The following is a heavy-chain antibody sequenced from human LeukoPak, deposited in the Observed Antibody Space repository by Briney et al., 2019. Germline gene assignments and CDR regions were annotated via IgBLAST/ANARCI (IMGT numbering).Heavy chain of an antibody. D-gene: IGHD2-2*01. J-gene: IGHJ4*02. CDR1: GYTFTSYD. CDR3: ARGAKASLQLGD. CDR2: MNPNSGNT. V-gene: IGHV1-8*01. Sequence: ASVKVSCKASGYTFTSYDINWVRQATGQGLEWMGWMNPNSGNTGYAQKFQGRVTMTRNTSISTAYMDLSSLRSEDTAVYYCARGAKASLQLGDWGQGTLVTVSS.